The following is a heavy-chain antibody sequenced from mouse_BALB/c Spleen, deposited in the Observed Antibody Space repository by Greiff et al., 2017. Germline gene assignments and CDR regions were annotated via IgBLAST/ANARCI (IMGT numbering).Heavy chain of an antibody. D-gene: IGHD2-2*01. V-gene: IGHV5-6-5*01. J-gene: IGHJ2*01. CDR3: ARDGSYFDY. CDR2: ISSGGST. Sequence: EVKVVESGGGLVKPGGSLKLSCAASGFTFSSYAMSWVRQTPEKRLEWVASISSGGSTYYPDSVKGRFTISRDNARNILYLQMSSLRSEDTAMYYCARDGSYFDYWGQGTTLTVSS. CDR1: GFTFSSYA.